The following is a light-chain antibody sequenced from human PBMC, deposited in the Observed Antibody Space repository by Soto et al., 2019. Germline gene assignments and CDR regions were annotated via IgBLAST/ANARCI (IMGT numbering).Light chain of an antibody. V-gene: IGLV2-14*01. CDR3: TSYSSSSTLVV. J-gene: IGLJ2*01. CDR2: DVS. CDR1: SSDVGGYNY. Sequence: QSVLTQPASVSGSPGQSITISCTGTSSDVGGYNYVSWYQQHPGKGPKLLIYDVSYRPSGVSNRFSGSKSGNTASLTISGLQAEDEADYYCTSYSSSSTLVVFGGGTKLSGL.